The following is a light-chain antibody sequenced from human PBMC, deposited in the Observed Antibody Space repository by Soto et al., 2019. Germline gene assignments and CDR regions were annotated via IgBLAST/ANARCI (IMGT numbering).Light chain of an antibody. CDR1: QSVNSNY. V-gene: IGKV3-20*01. J-gene: IGKJ1*01. Sequence: EIVLTQSPGTLSLSLGERATLSCRASQSVNSNYLAWYQQIPGQAPRLLIYGASSRATGTPDRFSGSESGTDFTLTISRLEPEDFAVYYCHQYGSSPRTFGQGTKVEIK. CDR3: HQYGSSPRT. CDR2: GAS.